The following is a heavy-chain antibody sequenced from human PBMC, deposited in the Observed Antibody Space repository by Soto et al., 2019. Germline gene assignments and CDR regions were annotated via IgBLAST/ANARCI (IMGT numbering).Heavy chain of an antibody. V-gene: IGHV4-30-4*08. CDR2: ICYSGRT. Sequence: KTSETLSLTCTVSGGSISSGDSCWTWIRQPPGKGLEWIGNICYSGRTYYNPSLKSRVSISEDTSKNHFSLRLSSVTAADTAVYYCARDARGIFTHFDYWGQGTLVTVSS. CDR3: ARDARGIFTHFDY. D-gene: IGHD3-10*01. CDR1: GGSISSGDSC. J-gene: IGHJ4*02.